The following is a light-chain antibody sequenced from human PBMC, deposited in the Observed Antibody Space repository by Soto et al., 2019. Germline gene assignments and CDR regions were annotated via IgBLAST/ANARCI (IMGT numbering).Light chain of an antibody. CDR2: DVS. V-gene: IGLV2-14*01. Sequence: QSALTQPASVSGSPGQSITISCTGTNSDVGGYNYVSWYQQHPGKAPKLMIYDVSNRPSGVSNRFSGSKSGNTASLTISGLQAEDEADYYCSSYTSSSTLVVFSGGTKLTVL. CDR3: SSYTSSSTLVV. J-gene: IGLJ2*01. CDR1: NSDVGGYNY.